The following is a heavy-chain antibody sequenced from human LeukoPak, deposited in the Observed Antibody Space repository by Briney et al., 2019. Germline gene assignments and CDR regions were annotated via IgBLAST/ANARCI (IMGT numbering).Heavy chain of an antibody. CDR2: ISAYNGNT. CDR1: GYTFTSYG. D-gene: IGHD6-19*01. CDR3: ARAGGLDSSGWWPRAYYYYYMDV. V-gene: IGHV1-18*01. J-gene: IGHJ6*03. Sequence: ASAKVSCKASGYTFTSYGISWVRQAPGQGLEWMGWISAYNGNTNYAQKLQGRVTMTTDTSTSTAYMELRSLRSDDTAVYYCARAGGLDSSGWWPRAYYYYYMDVWGKGTTVTVSS.